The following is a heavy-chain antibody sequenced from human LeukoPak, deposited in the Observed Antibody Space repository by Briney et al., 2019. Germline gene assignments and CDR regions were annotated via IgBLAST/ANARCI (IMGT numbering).Heavy chain of an antibody. CDR1: GFTFSSYA. D-gene: IGHD6-19*01. V-gene: IGHV3-7*05. CDR3: ARESNGWYSHFDY. J-gene: IGHJ4*02. CDR2: INHAGSEK. Sequence: GGSLRLSCAASGFTFSSYAMSWVRQAPGTGLEWGASINHAGSEKYYVDSVKGRFTISGDNAKNSPYLQMNSLRAEDTAVYYCARESNGWYSHFDYWGQGTLVTVSS.